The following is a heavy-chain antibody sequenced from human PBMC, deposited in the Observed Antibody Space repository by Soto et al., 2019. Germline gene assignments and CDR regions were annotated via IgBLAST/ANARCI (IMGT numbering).Heavy chain of an antibody. CDR2: ISHDGANR. Sequence: GGSLRLSCAGSAFSFSGYGLTWVRQTPGKGLEWVSTISHDGANRHYADSVEGRFTVSRDNFKNTMYLQMSSLRGEDTAVYYCAKDRAPNDSSGYYSILIDSWGQGTLVTVSS. J-gene: IGHJ4*02. CDR1: AFSFSGYG. CDR3: AKDRAPNDSSGYYSILIDS. D-gene: IGHD3-22*01. V-gene: IGHV3-23*01.